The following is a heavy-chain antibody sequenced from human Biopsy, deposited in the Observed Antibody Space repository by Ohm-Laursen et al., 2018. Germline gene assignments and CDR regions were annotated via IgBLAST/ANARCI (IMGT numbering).Heavy chain of an antibody. V-gene: IGHV3-48*04. J-gene: IGHJ4*02. CDR1: GFIFSTYT. CDR2: IGSSGSPI. D-gene: IGHD3-3*01. CDR3: AREGWSAYSLDFDY. Sequence: GSLRLSCSASGFIFSTYTMNWVRQAPGKGLEWISYIGSSGSPIYYADSVKGRFTISRDNAKNSLYLQMNSLRAEDTAVYYCAREGWSAYSLDFDYWGQGTLVTVSS.